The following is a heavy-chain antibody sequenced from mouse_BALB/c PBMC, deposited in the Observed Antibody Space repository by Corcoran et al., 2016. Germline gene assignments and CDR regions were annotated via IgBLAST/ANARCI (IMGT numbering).Heavy chain of an antibody. CDR3: ARWDWYFDV. V-gene: IGHV14-3*02. J-gene: IGHJ1*01. CDR2: IDPANGNT. Sequence: EVQLQQSGAELVKPGASVKLSCTASCFNIKDTYMHWVKQRPEQGLEWIGRIDPANGNTKYDPKFQGKATITADTSSNTAYLQLSSLTSEDTAVYYCARWDWYFDVWGAGTTVTVSS. CDR1: CFNIKDTY.